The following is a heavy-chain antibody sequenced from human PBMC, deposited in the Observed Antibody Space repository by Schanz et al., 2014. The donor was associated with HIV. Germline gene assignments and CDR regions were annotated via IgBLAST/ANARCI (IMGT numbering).Heavy chain of an antibody. CDR2: ITPDGSVT. V-gene: IGHV3-74*01. CDR1: GFTFGTKW. D-gene: IGHD6-13*01. CDR3: RVFMGAFDV. Sequence: DVQLVESGGGLIQPGESLRLSCVASGFTFGTKWMYWVRQGPGKGLAWVSYITPDGSVTYADSVKGRFTTSRDSSKNTLFLQMNSLRVEDTATYYCRVFMGAFDVWAQGTMVTVSS. J-gene: IGHJ3*01.